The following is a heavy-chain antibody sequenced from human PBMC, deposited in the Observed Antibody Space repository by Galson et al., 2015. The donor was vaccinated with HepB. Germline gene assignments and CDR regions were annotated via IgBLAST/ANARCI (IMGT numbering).Heavy chain of an antibody. Sequence: SVKVSCKASGGTFSSYAISWVRQATGQGLEWMGWMNPNSGNTGYAQKFQGRVTMTRDTSISTAYMELSSLRSEDTAVYYCARDDYGSGGASGYWGQGTLVTVSS. D-gene: IGHD3-10*01. CDR1: GGTFSSYA. CDR2: MNPNSGNT. V-gene: IGHV1-8*02. CDR3: ARDDYGSGGASGY. J-gene: IGHJ4*02.